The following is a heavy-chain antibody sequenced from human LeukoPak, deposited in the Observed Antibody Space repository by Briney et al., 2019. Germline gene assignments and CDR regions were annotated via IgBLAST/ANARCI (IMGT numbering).Heavy chain of an antibody. D-gene: IGHD5-12*01. J-gene: IGHJ4*02. V-gene: IGHV4-59*12. CDR3: ARDYSRGFLDY. CDR2: IYYSGST. CDR1: GGSISSYY. Sequence: KASEAPSLTCTVSGGSISSYYWSWIRQPPGKGLEWIGYIYYSGSTNYNPSLKSRVTISVDTSKNQFSLKLSSVTAADTAVYYCARDYSRGFLDYWGQGTLVTVSS.